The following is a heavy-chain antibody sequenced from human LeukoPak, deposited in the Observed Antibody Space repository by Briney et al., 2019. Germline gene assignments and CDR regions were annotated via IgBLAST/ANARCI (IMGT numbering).Heavy chain of an antibody. CDR3: AKDDGFLDRTMDFEY. CDR1: GFTFSNYA. J-gene: IGHJ4*02. D-gene: IGHD3-10*01. V-gene: IGHV3-23*01. Sequence: PGGSLRLSCAASGFTFSNYALSWVRQVPGKGLEWVSGITGSGGSTYYADSVKGRFTISRDNSKNTLYLQMNSLRAEDTAVYFCAKDDGFLDRTMDFEYWGQGTLVTVSS. CDR2: ITGSGGST.